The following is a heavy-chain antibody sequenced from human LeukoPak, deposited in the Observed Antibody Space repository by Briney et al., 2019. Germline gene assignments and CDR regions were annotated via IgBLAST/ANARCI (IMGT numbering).Heavy chain of an antibody. CDR2: MSPNSGDT. CDR1: GYTFTSYD. Sequence: ASVKVSCKASGYTFTSYDFNWVRQATGQRPEWMGWMSPNSGDTGYAQKFQDRVTMTRNTSISTAYMELRSLRSDDTAVYYCARDVHRTYYDFWSGYHYYFDYWGQGTLVTVSS. V-gene: IGHV1-8*01. CDR3: ARDVHRTYYDFWSGYHYYFDY. D-gene: IGHD3-3*01. J-gene: IGHJ4*02.